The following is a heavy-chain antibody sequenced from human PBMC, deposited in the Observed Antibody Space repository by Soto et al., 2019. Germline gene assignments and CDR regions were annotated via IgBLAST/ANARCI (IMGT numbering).Heavy chain of an antibody. CDR3: ARVGYSGYGAYYYGMDV. V-gene: IGHV1-69*12. CDR1: GGTFSSYA. D-gene: IGHD5-12*01. CDR2: IIPIFGTA. Sequence: QVQLVQSGAEVKKPGSSVKVSCKASGGTFSSYAISWVRQAPGQGLEWMGGIIPIFGTANYAQKFQGRVTITADESTSTAYMGLSSLRSEDTAGYYCARVGYSGYGAYYYGMDVWGQGTTVTVSS. J-gene: IGHJ6*02.